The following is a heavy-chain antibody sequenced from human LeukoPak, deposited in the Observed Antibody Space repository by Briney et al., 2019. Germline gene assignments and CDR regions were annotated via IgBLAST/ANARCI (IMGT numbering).Heavy chain of an antibody. D-gene: IGHD3-22*01. CDR3: ARYDSSGYYYPLDP. CDR1: GYSISSGYY. V-gene: IGHV4-38-2*02. CDR2: IFHSGNT. Sequence: SETLSLTCTVSGYSISSGYYWGWIRQPPGKGLEWIGSIFHSGNTYYNPSLKSRVTISVDTSKNQFSLKLSSVTAADTAVYYCARYDSSGYYYPLDPWGQGTLVTVSS. J-gene: IGHJ5*02.